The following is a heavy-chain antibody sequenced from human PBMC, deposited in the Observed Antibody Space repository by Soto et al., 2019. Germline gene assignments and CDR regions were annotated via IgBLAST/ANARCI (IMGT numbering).Heavy chain of an antibody. CDR3: ARGGVSSLVFDI. CDR2: TYYRAKWYN. J-gene: IGHJ3*02. V-gene: IGHV6-1*01. Sequence: KQSQTLSLTCAIPRDRVSSNSAAWNWIRQSPSRGLEWLGRTYYRAKWYNDYALSVKSRITINPDTSKNQFSLQLNAVTPVVTAVYYCARGGVSSLVFDIWGQGTMVTVSS. CDR1: RDRVSSNSAA. D-gene: IGHD2-15*01.